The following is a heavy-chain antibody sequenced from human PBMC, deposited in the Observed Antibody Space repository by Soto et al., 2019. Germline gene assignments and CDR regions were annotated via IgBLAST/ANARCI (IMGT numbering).Heavy chain of an antibody. Sequence: EAQLVESGGDLVLPGGSLRLSCAGSGFSFSSYEMNWVRQPPGKGLEWVSYISSSGSDFYYADSVKARFTISRDNAQNLLYLQMNSPRAEDTAVYYCASLSGSYGFDPWGQGTLVTVSS. J-gene: IGHJ5*02. CDR2: ISSSGSDF. V-gene: IGHV3-48*03. CDR1: GFSFSSYE. CDR3: ASLSGSYGFDP. D-gene: IGHD1-26*01.